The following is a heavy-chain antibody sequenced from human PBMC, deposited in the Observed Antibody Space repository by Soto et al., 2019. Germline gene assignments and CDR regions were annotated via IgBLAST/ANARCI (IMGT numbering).Heavy chain of an antibody. CDR1: GGSITRGDSA. J-gene: IGHJ5*01. CDR3: ASGAAPLRWIYDS. CDR2: IYHVGSA. D-gene: IGHD5-12*01. Sequence: QLQLQESGSGLVKPSETLSLTCAVSGGSITRGDSAWNWIRQPPGKGLDSIGYIYHVGSAFYTPSVKSRVTISLDKSKTHFSLQLTAVTAASTAGYYCASGAAPLRWIYDSWGQGTLVTVSS. V-gene: IGHV4-30-2*01.